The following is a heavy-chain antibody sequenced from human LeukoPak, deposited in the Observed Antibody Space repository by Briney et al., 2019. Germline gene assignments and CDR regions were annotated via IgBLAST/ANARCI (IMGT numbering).Heavy chain of an antibody. Sequence: GASVKVSCKASGGTFSSYAISWVRQAPGQGLEWMGGIIPIFGTANYAQKFQGRVTITADKSTSTAYMELSSLRSEDTAVYYCASVVQYGDPHLHLWGQGTLVTVSS. D-gene: IGHD4-17*01. J-gene: IGHJ5*02. CDR1: GGTFSSYA. V-gene: IGHV1-69*06. CDR3: ASVVQYGDPHLHL. CDR2: IIPIFGTA.